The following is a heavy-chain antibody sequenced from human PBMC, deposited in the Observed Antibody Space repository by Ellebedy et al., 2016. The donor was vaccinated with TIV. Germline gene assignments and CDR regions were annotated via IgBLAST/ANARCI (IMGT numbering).Heavy chain of an antibody. J-gene: IGHJ4*02. V-gene: IGHV3-21*01. CDR2: ISSSSSYI. CDR3: ARVDYDSSGSRGFDY. CDR1: GFTFSSYS. D-gene: IGHD3-22*01. Sequence: GESLKISCAASGFTFSSYSMNWVRQAPGKGLEWVSSISSSSSYIYYADSVKGRFTISRDNAKNSLYLQMNSLRAEDTAVYYCARVDYDSSGSRGFDYWGQGTLVTVSS.